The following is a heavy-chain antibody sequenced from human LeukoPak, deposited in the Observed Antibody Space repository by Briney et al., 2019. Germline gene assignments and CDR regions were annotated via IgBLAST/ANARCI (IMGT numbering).Heavy chain of an antibody. CDR3: AKDRGYSGYDDFDY. V-gene: IGHV3-9*01. CDR1: GFTFDDYA. Sequence: GGSLRLSCAASGFTFDDYAMHWVRQAPGKGLEWVSGISWNSGSIGYADSVKGRFTISRDNAKNSLYLQMNSLRAEDTALYYCAKDRGYSGYDDFDYRGQGTLVTVSS. D-gene: IGHD5-12*01. J-gene: IGHJ4*02. CDR2: ISWNSGSI.